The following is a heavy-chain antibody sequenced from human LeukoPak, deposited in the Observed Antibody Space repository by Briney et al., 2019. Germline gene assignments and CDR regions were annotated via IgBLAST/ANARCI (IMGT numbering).Heavy chain of an antibody. CDR3: LALSNPGYSSSWYTPATDY. Sequence: PGRSLRLSCAASGFTFSSYGMHWVRQAPGKGLEWVAVISYDGSNKYYADSVKGRFTISRDNSKNTLYLQMNNLRAEDTAVYYCLALSNPGYSSSWYTPATDYWGQGTLVTVSS. CDR2: ISYDGSNK. D-gene: IGHD6-13*01. CDR1: GFTFSSYG. V-gene: IGHV3-30*03. J-gene: IGHJ4*02.